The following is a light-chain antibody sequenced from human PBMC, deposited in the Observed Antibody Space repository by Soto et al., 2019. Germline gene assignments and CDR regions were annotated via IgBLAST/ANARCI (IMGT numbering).Light chain of an antibody. V-gene: IGLV1-40*01. CDR3: QSYDSSLSGWV. J-gene: IGLJ3*02. Sequence: QSVLTQPPSVSGAPGQRVTISCTGSSSNIGAGYDVHWYQQLPGTAPKLLIYGNSNRPSGVPDRLSGSKSGTSASLAITELQAEDEADYYCQSYDSSLSGWVFGGGTKLTVL. CDR1: SSNIGAGYD. CDR2: GNS.